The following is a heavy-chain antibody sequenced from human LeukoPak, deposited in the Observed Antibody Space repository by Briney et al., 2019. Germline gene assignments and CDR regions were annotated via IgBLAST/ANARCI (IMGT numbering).Heavy chain of an antibody. D-gene: IGHD3-22*01. CDR2: IYWDDDK. J-gene: IGHJ4*02. CDR3: AHSYDTGGNYYSRFDN. V-gene: IGHV2-5*02. CDR1: GFSLSSSGVG. Sequence: SGPTLVNPPQTLTLTCTFSGFSLSSSGVGVGWIRQPPGKALEWLALIYWDDDKRYSPSLKSRLTITKDTSKNHVVLTMTNMDPVDTATYYCAHSYDTGGNYYSRFDNWGQGTLVTVSS.